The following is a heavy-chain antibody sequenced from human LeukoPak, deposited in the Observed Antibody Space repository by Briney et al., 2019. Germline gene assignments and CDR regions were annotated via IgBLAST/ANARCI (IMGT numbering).Heavy chain of an antibody. CDR2: ISSSSSYI. CDR3: ARDPSGMALSDAFDI. J-gene: IGHJ3*02. CDR1: GFTFSSYS. Sequence: GGSLRLSCAASGFTFSSYSMNWVRQAPGKGLEWVSSISSSSSYIHYADSVKGRFTISRDNAKNSLYLQMNSLRAEDTAVYYSARDPSGMALSDAFDIWGQGTMVTVSS. V-gene: IGHV3-21*01. D-gene: IGHD2/OR15-2a*01.